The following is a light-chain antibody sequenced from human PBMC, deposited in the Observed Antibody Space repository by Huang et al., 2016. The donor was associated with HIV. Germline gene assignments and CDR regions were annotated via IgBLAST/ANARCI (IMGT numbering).Light chain of an antibody. V-gene: IGKV1-5*03. CDR3: QQYSSYSSWT. Sequence: IQITQSPSTLIAFEGDRVTINCRARQCISDWLAWYQLSPGKAPYLLIYKESNLENGFSLSFSCGGSGTEFTLTINGLQPDASATYYCQQYSSYSSWTFGQGTRVEIK. CDR2: KES. J-gene: IGKJ1*01. CDR1: QCISDW.